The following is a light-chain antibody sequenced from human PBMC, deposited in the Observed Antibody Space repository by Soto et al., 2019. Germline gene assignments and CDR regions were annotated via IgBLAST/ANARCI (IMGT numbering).Light chain of an antibody. V-gene: IGKV3-15*01. CDR1: QSVSTN. Sequence: EIVMTQSPATLSVSPGERATLSCRASQSVSTNLAWYQQKPGQAPRLLIYGASTRPTGIPARFSGSGPGTEFTLTISSLKSEDFAVYYCQQYNDWPLTFGQGTRLEI. CDR3: QQYNDWPLT. CDR2: GAS. J-gene: IGKJ5*01.